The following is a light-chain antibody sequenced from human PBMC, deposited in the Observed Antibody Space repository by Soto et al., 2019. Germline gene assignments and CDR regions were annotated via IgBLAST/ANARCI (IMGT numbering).Light chain of an antibody. J-gene: IGKJ1*01. V-gene: IGKV3-20*01. CDR1: QSVSSSY. Sequence: EIVLTQPPGTLSLSPGERATLSCRASQSVSSSYLAWYQQKPGQAPRLLIYGASSRATGIPDRFSGSGSGTDFTLTISRLEPEDFAVYYCQQYGNSPWTFGQGTKVEIK. CDR3: QQYGNSPWT. CDR2: GAS.